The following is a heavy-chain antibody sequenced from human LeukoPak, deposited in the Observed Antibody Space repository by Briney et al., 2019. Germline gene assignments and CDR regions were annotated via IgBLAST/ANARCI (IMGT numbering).Heavy chain of an antibody. D-gene: IGHD1-1*01. V-gene: IGHV1-69*13. Sequence: SVKVSCKTSGGTFSSYAISWVRQAPGQGLEWMGGIITIFGTAKYAQKFQGRVTITADESTTTAYMELSSLRSEDTAVYYCARDTPLRLENWFDPWGQGTLVTVSS. CDR1: GGTFSSYA. J-gene: IGHJ5*02. CDR3: ARDTPLRLENWFDP. CDR2: IITIFGTA.